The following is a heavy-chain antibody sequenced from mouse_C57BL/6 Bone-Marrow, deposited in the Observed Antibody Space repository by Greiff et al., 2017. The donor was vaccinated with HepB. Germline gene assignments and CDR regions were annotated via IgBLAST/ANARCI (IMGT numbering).Heavy chain of an antibody. D-gene: IGHD1-1*01. CDR2: IRLKSDNYAT. Sequence: EVKVEESGGGLVQPGGSMKLSCVASGFTFSNYWMNWVRQSPEKGLEWVAQIRLKSDNYATHYAESVKGRFTISRDDSKSSVYLQMNNLRAEDTGIYYCTVPHYGSSYYWYFDVWGTGTTVTVSS. CDR3: TVPHYGSSYYWYFDV. J-gene: IGHJ1*03. V-gene: IGHV6-3*01. CDR1: GFTFSNYW.